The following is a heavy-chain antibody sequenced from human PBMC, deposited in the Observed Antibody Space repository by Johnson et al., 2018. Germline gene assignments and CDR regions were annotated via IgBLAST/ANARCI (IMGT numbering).Heavy chain of an antibody. CDR1: GYSFTSYW. CDR2: IYPGDSDT. J-gene: IGHJ6*03. V-gene: IGHV5-51*01. Sequence: VQLVESGAEVKKPGEYLKISCKGSGYSFTSYWIGWVRQMPGKGLEWMGIIYPGDSDTRYSPSFQGQVTISADKSISPAYLQWSSRKASDTAMYYRARHSFAACTDYYYYMDVGGKGTTVTVSS. D-gene: IGHD2-8*02. CDR3: ARHSFAACTDYYYYMDV.